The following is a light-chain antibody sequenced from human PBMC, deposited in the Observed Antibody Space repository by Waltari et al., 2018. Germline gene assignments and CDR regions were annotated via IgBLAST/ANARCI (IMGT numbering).Light chain of an antibody. J-gene: IGKJ4*01. CDR3: QQRSNWPFT. CDR2: DAS. Sequence: EIVLTQSPAPLSLSPGERATLSGRASQSVSSDLAWFLQKPGQAPMLLIYDASDRATGIPDRFSGSGSGTDFTLTISSLEPEDVAVYYCQQRSNWPFTFGGGTKVEIK. V-gene: IGKV3-11*01. CDR1: QSVSSD.